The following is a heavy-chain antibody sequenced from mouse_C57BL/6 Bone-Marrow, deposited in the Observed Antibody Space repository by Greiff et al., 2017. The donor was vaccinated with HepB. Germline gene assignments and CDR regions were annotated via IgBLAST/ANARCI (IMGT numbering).Heavy chain of an antibody. V-gene: IGHV10-1*01. J-gene: IGHJ4*01. CDR2: IRSKSNNYAT. CDR1: GFSFNTYA. Sequence: EVQLVESGGGLVQPKGSLKLSCAASGFSFNTYAMNWVRQAPGKGLEWVARIRSKSNNYATYYADSVKDRFTISRDDSESILYLQMNNLKTEDTAMYYCVRLLYAMDYWGQGTSVTVSS. CDR3: VRLLYAMDY.